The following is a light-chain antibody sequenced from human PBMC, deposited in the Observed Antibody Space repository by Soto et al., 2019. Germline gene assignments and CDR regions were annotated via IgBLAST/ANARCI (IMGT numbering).Light chain of an antibody. CDR3: EAWNDSLNRVV. CDR2: SNN. J-gene: IGLJ2*01. V-gene: IGLV1-44*01. Sequence: QSVLTQTPSASGTPGQRVNISCSGSSSNIGSNNVNWYQQLPGTAPKLLIYSNNQRPSGVPDRFSGSKSGTSASLAISGLQSEDEADYYCEAWNDSLNRVVFGGGTKLTVL. CDR1: SSNIGSNN.